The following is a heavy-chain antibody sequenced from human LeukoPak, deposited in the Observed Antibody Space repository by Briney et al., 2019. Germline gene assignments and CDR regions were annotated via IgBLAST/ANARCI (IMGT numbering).Heavy chain of an antibody. D-gene: IGHD6-19*01. V-gene: IGHV4-4*09. CDR2: IYTSGST. J-gene: IGHJ4*02. CDR1: GGSISSYY. Sequence: SETLSLTCTVSGGSISSYYWSWIRQPPGKGLEWIGYIYTSGSTNYNPSLKSRVTISVDTSKNQFSLKLSSVTAADTAVYYRARLDSSGWYFDYWGQGTLVTVSS. CDR3: ARLDSSGWYFDY.